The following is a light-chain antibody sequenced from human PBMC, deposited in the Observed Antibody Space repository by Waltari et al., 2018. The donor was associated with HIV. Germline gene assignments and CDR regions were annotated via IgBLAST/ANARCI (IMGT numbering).Light chain of an antibody. J-gene: IGLJ3*02. Sequence: QSVLTQPPSASGHPGQRVNTSCSGSSSNLGSNTLNWYQQLPGTSPKPLTYYNNQRPSGVPDRFSGSKSGTSASLAISGLQSEDEADYYCAAWDDSLMGVFGGGTRLTVL. V-gene: IGLV1-44*01. CDR1: SSNLGSNT. CDR3: AAWDDSLMGV. CDR2: YNN.